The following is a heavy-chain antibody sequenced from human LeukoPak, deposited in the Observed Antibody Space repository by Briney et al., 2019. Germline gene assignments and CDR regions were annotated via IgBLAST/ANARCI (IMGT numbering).Heavy chain of an antibody. CDR3: AGLGSYVKGRIDP. CDR2: ISTDSGDT. D-gene: IGHD1-26*01. V-gene: IGHV1-2*02. J-gene: IGHJ5*02. CDR1: GYHFTDYH. Sequence: PGASVKVSCKVSGYHFTDYHVHWVRQAPGQGLEWVGRISTDSGDTIYAPKFQGRVAVTRDTSINTAYVELRRLTSGDAAVYYCAGLGSYVKGRIDPWGQGTPDRVSS.